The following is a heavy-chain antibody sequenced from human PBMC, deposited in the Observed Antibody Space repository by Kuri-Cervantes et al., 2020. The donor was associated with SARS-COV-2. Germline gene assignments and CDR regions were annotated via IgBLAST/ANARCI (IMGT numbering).Heavy chain of an antibody. CDR3: ARELLWFGESCFDY. J-gene: IGHJ4*02. CDR2: IYSGGST. V-gene: IGHV3-66*01. D-gene: IGHD3-10*01. CDR1: GFTVSSNY. Sequence: GGSLRLSCAASGFTVSSNYMSWVRQAPGKGLEWVSVIYSGGSTYYADSVKGRFTISRDNAKNSLYLQMNSLRAEDTAVYYCARELLWFGESCFDYWGQGTLVTVSS.